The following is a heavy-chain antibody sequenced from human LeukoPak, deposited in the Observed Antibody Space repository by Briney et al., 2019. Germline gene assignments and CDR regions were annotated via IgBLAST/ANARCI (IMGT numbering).Heavy chain of an antibody. CDR2: IYYSGTT. CDR1: GGSISYYY. D-gene: IGHD4-17*01. Sequence: PSETLSLTCTVSGGSISYYYWGWIWQSPGKRLEWIGYIYYSGTTNYNPSLKSRVTISVDTSKNQFSLQLRSVTAADTAVYYCAREDPQTTVPEGMDVWGQGTTVTVSS. J-gene: IGHJ6*02. V-gene: IGHV4-59*01. CDR3: AREDPQTTVPEGMDV.